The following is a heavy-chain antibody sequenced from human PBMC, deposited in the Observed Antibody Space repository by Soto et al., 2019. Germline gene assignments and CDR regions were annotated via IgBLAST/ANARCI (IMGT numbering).Heavy chain of an antibody. CDR2: IYHSGST. CDR1: GASISSTTSGNW. D-gene: IGHD1-26*01. V-gene: IGHV4-4*02. J-gene: IGHJ4*02. Sequence: QVQLQESGPGLVRPSGTLSLTCAVSGASISSTTSGNWWSWVRQPPGKGLEWIGEIYHSGSTNYNPSLKSRVTMSVDKSMNPCSLKLSSVTAADTAVYYCARMVGATLVDFWGQGTLVTVSS. CDR3: ARMVGATLVDF.